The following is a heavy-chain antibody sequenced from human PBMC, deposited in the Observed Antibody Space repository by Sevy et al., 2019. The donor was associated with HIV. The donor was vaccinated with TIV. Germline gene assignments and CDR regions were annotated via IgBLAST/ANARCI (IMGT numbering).Heavy chain of an antibody. V-gene: IGHV3-15*04. CDR3: TTEYPSGPLDY. CDR2: IESKTDGGTT. CDR1: GFTFSNAW. J-gene: IGHJ4*02. Sequence: GGYLRLSCTASGFTFSNAWMTWVRQAPGKGLEWVGRIESKTDGGTTDYPAPVKGRFTISRDDSKNTLYLQMNSLKTEFRAVYFCTTEYPSGPLDYWGQGTLVTVSS.